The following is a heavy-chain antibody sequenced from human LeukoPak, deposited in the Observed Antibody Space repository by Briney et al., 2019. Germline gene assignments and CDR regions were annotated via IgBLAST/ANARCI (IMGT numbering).Heavy chain of an antibody. J-gene: IGHJ5*02. D-gene: IGHD6-19*01. CDR1: GFTVSSNS. CDR2: IYSGVGP. CDR3: ARHSSGSILSWFDP. Sequence: GGSLRLSCTVSGFTVSSNSMSWVRQAPGKGLEWVSFIYSGVGPHYSDSVKGRFTISRDDSKNTLYLQMNSLRAEDTAVYYCARHSSGSILSWFDPWGQGTLVTVSS. V-gene: IGHV3-53*01.